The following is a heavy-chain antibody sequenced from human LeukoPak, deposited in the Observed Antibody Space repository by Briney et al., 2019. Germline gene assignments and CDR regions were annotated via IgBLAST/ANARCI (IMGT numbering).Heavy chain of an antibody. Sequence: GASVKVSCKASGYTFTSYYMHWVRQAPGQGLEWMGWILPKSGETHYAQNFEGRLTVTRDTSTRAVYMLLTSLTSDDTAVYFCVRDWNWGPDHWGQGTLVTVFS. J-gene: IGHJ4*02. CDR3: VRDWNWGPDH. CDR1: GYTFTSYY. V-gene: IGHV1-2*02. D-gene: IGHD3-16*01. CDR2: ILPKSGET.